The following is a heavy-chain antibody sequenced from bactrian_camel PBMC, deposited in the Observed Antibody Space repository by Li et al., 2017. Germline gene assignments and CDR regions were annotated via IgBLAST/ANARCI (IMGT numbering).Heavy chain of an antibody. V-gene: IGHV3S1*01. CDR3: AAIQSRNSCPLSQEFTH. CDR1: GDTWKPYC. CDR2: ISPGGSIK. D-gene: IGHD8*01. Sequence: VQLVESGGGSVQAGESLRLSCSVSGDTWKPYCMGWLRQLPGQEREAVATISPGGSIKYYSDSVKGRFTVSFPFPHDTLTLEMTDRKPEDTAQYVCAAIQSRNSCPLSQEFTHWGQGTQVTVS. J-gene: IGHJ4*01.